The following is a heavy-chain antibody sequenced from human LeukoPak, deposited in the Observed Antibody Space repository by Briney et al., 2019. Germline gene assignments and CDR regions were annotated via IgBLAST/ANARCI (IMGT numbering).Heavy chain of an antibody. CDR3: VRQGGSYWSHFDY. CDR1: GYSFTHYW. CDR2: IYPGDSDT. J-gene: IGHJ4*02. D-gene: IGHD1-26*01. V-gene: IGHV5-51*01. Sequence: GESLTISCKGSGYSFTHYWIGWVRQMPGKGLEWMGIIYPGDSDTRYSPSFQGQVTISADKSISTAYPQWSSLKASDTTMYYCVRQGGSYWSHFDYWGQGTLVTVSS.